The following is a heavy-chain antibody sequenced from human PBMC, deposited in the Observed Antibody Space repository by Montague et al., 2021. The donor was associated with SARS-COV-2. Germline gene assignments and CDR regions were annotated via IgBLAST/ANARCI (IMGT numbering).Heavy chain of an antibody. J-gene: IGHJ4*02. D-gene: IGHD6-19*01. V-gene: IGHV6-1*01. Sequence: CAISGDSVAGIGAACSWDRQTPSIHLQWLVMTYYRSERYYEYAVSLKSRITINPDTSKNQFSLQVKSMTPEDTAVYYCALAVAGRGGYDYWGQGTLVTVSS. CDR2: TYYRSERYY. CDR3: ALAVAGRGGYDY. CDR1: GDSVAGIGAA.